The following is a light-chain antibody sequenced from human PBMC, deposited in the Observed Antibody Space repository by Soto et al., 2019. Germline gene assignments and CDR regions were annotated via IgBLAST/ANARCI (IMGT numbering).Light chain of an antibody. CDR2: SNN. Sequence: QSVLTQPPSASGTPGQRVTISCSGSSSNIGSNYVYWYQHLPGTAPKLLIYSNNQRPSGVPDRFSGSKSGTSASLAISGLRSEDEADYYCAAWDDSLSSLVFGGGTKLTV. CDR3: AAWDDSLSSLV. J-gene: IGLJ2*01. V-gene: IGLV1-47*01. CDR1: SSNIGSNY.